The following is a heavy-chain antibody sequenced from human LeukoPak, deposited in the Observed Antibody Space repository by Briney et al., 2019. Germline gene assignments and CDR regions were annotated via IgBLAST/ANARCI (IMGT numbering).Heavy chain of an antibody. J-gene: IGHJ4*02. Sequence: ASVKVSCKASGYTFTSYGISWVRQAPGQGLEWMGIINPSGGSTSYAQKFQGRVTMTRDTSTSTVYMELSSLRSEDTAVYYCARVLNDYGDPVFDYWGQGTLVTVSS. CDR2: INPSGGST. CDR1: GYTFTSYG. D-gene: IGHD4-17*01. CDR3: ARVLNDYGDPVFDY. V-gene: IGHV1-46*01.